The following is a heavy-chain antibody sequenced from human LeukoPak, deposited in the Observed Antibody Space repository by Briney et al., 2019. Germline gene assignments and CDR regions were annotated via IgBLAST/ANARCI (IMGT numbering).Heavy chain of an antibody. Sequence: ASVKVSCKASGYTFTSCDINWVRQATGQELEWMGWINPSSGNTGYAQKFQGRVTMTRNTSTSTAYMELNSLRSEDTAVYYCARKRGISSAGPSPPSLNWFDPWGQGTLVTVSS. CDR1: GYTFTSCD. CDR3: ARKRGISSAGPSPPSLNWFDP. J-gene: IGHJ5*02. D-gene: IGHD6-13*01. CDR2: INPSSGNT. V-gene: IGHV1-8*01.